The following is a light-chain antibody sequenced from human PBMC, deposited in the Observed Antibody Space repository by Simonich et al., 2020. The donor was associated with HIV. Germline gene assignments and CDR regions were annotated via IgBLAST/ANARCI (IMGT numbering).Light chain of an antibody. CDR1: PSVLYNSNNKNY. V-gene: IGKV4-1*01. CDR2: WAS. Sequence: DIVMTQSPDSLAVSLGERATINCKSSPSVLYNSNNKNYLFWYQQKPGQPPKLLIYWASTRESGVPDRFSGSGSGTDFTLTISSLQAEDVAVYYCQQYYSAPRTFGQGTKVEIK. J-gene: IGKJ1*01. CDR3: QQYYSAPRT.